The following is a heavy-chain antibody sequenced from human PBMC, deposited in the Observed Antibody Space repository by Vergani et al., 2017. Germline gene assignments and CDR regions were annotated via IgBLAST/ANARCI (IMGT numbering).Heavy chain of an antibody. CDR1: GGSISSYY. CDR2: IYYSGST. Sequence: QVQLQESGPGLVKSSETLSLTCTVSGGSISSYYWSWIRQPPGKGLEWIGYIYYSGSTNYNPSLKSRVTISVDTSKNQFSLKLSSVTAADTAVYYCARDKRCSSTSCAKVYGMDVWGQGTTVTVSS. D-gene: IGHD2-2*01. J-gene: IGHJ6*02. V-gene: IGHV4-59*01. CDR3: ARDKRCSSTSCAKVYGMDV.